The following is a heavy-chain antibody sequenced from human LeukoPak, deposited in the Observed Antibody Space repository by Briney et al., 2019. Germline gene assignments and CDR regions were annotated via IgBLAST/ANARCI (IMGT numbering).Heavy chain of an antibody. D-gene: IGHD6-19*01. J-gene: IGHJ6*03. Sequence: ASVKVSCKASGGTFSSYAISWVRQAPGQGLEWMGGIIPIFGTANYAQKFQGRVTITTDESTSTAYMELSSLRSEDTAVYYCARGEAVAGTSLYYYYYMDVWGKGTTVTVSS. CDR3: ARGEAVAGTSLYYYYYMDV. CDR2: IIPIFGTA. CDR1: GGTFSSYA. V-gene: IGHV1-69*05.